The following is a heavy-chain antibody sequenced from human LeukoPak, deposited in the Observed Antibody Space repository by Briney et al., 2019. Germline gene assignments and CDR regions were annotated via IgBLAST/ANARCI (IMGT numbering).Heavy chain of an antibody. CDR1: GYTFTSYY. V-gene: IGHV1-46*01. Sequence: ASVKVSCKASGYTFTSYYMHWVRQAPGQGLEWMGIINPSGGSTSYAQKFQGRVTMTTDTSTSTAYMELRSLRSDDTAVYYCARVAYSSSSDYWGQGTLVTVSS. D-gene: IGHD6-6*01. CDR3: ARVAYSSSSDY. CDR2: INPSGGST. J-gene: IGHJ4*02.